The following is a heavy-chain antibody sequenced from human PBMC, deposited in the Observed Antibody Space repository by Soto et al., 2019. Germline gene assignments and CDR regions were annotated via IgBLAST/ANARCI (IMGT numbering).Heavy chain of an antibody. D-gene: IGHD6-13*01. V-gene: IGHV1-18*04. Sequence: ASVKVSCKASGYTFTSYGISWVRQAPGQGLEWMGWISAYNGNTNYAQKLQGRVTMTTDTSTSTAYMELRSLRSDDTAVYYCARDYSSSWYGGPNDYWGQGTLVTVSS. CDR3: ARDYSSSWYGGPNDY. CDR2: ISAYNGNT. CDR1: GYTFTSYG. J-gene: IGHJ4*02.